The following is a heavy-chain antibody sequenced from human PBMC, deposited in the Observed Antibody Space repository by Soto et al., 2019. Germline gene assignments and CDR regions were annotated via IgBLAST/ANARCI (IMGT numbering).Heavy chain of an antibody. CDR3: ARDIVEVPAAMGVGYYYYMDV. J-gene: IGHJ6*03. CDR2: INWNGGST. D-gene: IGHD2-2*01. CDR1: GFTFDDYG. Sequence: EVQLVESGGGVVRPGGSLRLSCAASGFTFDDYGMSWVRQAPGKGLEWVSGINWNGGSTGYADSVKGRFTISRDNAKNSPYLQMNSLRAEDTALYHCARDIVEVPAAMGVGYYYYMDVWGKGTTVTVSS. V-gene: IGHV3-20*01.